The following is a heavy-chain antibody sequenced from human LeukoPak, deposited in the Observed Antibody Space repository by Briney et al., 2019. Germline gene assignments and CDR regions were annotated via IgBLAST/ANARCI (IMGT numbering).Heavy chain of an antibody. CDR3: ARRLTQYDCFDP. Sequence: SQTLSLTCAISGDSVSSNSVTWNWIRQSPSRGLEWLGRTYYRSTWYNDYAVSVRGRITVNPDTSKNQFPLHLNSVTHEDTAVYYCARRLTQYDCFDPWGQGILVTVSS. CDR2: TYYRSTWYN. V-gene: IGHV6-1*01. J-gene: IGHJ5*02. CDR1: GDSVSSNSVT. D-gene: IGHD2-2*01.